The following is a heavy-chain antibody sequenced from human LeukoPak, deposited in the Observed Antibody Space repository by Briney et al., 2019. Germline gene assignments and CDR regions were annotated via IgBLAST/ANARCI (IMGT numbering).Heavy chain of an antibody. CDR2: IIPISGTA. V-gene: IGHV1-69*13. J-gene: IGHJ4*02. D-gene: IGHD4-17*01. CDR3: ARDQAYGDQL. CDR1: GGTFSSYA. Sequence: GASVKVSCKASGGTFSSYAISWVRQAPGQGLEWMGGIIPISGTANYAQKFQGRVTITADESTSTAYMELSSLRSEDTAVYYCARDQAYGDQLWGQGTLVTVSS.